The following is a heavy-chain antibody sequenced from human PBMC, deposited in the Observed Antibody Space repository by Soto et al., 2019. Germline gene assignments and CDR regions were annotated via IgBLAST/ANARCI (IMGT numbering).Heavy chain of an antibody. V-gene: IGHV3-21*01. D-gene: IGHD3-10*01. CDR2: ISSSSSYI. J-gene: IGHJ5*02. Sequence: LRLSCAASGFTFSSYSMNWVRQAPGKGLDWVSSISSSSSYIYYADSVKGRFTISRDNAKNSLYLQMNSLRADDTAVYYCAIDAKYYDGSGSRFGPLGQGTLVTVSS. CDR3: AIDAKYYDGSGSRFGP. CDR1: GFTFSSYS.